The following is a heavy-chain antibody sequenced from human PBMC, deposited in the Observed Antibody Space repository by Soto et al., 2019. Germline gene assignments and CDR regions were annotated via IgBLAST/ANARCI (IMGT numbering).Heavy chain of an antibody. CDR3: AHSVAHQGQGSGYYGADC. V-gene: IGHV2-5*02. CDR2: IYWDDDK. D-gene: IGHD5-12*01. CDR1: GFSLSTTDMG. Sequence: QITLKESGPTLVKPTQTLTLTCSFSGFSLSTTDMGVGWIRQPPGKALVWLALIYWDDDKRYSHSPKSRLTITNDTSKNQVVLTITHMDPVDTATYYCAHSVAHQGQGSGYYGADCWGQGTLVTVSS. J-gene: IGHJ4*02.